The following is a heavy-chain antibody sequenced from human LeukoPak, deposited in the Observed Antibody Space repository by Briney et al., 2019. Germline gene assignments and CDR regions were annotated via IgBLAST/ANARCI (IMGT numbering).Heavy chain of an antibody. D-gene: IGHD1-26*01. Sequence: GGSLRLSCAASGFTFSSYAMHWVRQAPGKGLEWVAVISYDGSNKYYADSVKGRFTISRDNPKNTLYLQMNSLRAEDTAVYYCARDSVGATNYFDYWGQGTLVTVSS. CDR1: GFTFSSYA. CDR3: ARDSVGATNYFDY. CDR2: ISYDGSNK. V-gene: IGHV3-30-3*01. J-gene: IGHJ4*02.